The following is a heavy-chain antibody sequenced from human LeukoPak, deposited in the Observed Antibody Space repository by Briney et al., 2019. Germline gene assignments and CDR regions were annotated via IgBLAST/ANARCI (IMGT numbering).Heavy chain of an antibody. J-gene: IGHJ3*02. CDR3: ARGLVNPYDAFDI. V-gene: IGHV4-30-4*01. D-gene: IGHD3-9*01. Sequence: NPSETLSLTCTVSGGSISSGDYYWRWIRQPPGKGLEWIGYIYYSGSTYYNPSLKSRVTISVDTSKNQFSLKLSSVTAADTAVYYCARGLVNPYDAFDIWGQGTMVTVSS. CDR1: GGSISSGDYY. CDR2: IYYSGST.